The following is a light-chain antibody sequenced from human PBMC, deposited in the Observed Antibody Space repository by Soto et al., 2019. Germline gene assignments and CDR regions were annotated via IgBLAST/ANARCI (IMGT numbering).Light chain of an antibody. J-gene: IGLJ2*01. CDR3: SSYAISISLGVI. Sequence: QSVLTQPASVSGSPGQSITISCTGTSGDVGGFNYVSWYQQFPGKAPKLIIYEVSDRPSGVSDRFSGSKSGNTASLTISGLQAEDEADYYCSSYAISISLGVIFGGGTKVTVL. V-gene: IGLV2-14*01. CDR2: EVS. CDR1: SGDVGGFNY.